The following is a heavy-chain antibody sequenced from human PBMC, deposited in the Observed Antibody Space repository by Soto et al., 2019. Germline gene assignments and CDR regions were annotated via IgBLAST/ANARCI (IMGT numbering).Heavy chain of an antibody. Sequence: QVLLQQWGAGRLKPSETLSLTCAVYGGSFIDYSWGWIRQSPGTGLEWIGEINHSGSANYNPSLKSRVTISVDTSKSQSSLKLYSVPAADAAVYYCARVSDYWSQGTLVTVSS. CDR2: INHSGSA. V-gene: IGHV4-34*01. CDR3: ARVSDY. CDR1: GGSFIDYS. J-gene: IGHJ4*02.